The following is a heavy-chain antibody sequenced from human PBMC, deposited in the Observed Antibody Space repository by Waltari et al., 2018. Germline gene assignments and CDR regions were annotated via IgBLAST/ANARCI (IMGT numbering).Heavy chain of an antibody. CDR3: ARQLRFVDWIPRYFDS. V-gene: IGHV4-39*01. CDR1: GDSISRSRNN. CDR2: IYYSGTT. J-gene: IGHJ4*02. D-gene: IGHD3-3*01. Sequence: QMELQESGPRLVKPSETLSLTCNVSGDSISRSRNNRAWLRQPPGKNLQWIGSIYYSGTTYYNPSLKGRFAISVDTSRNQFSLNVNSVTAADTGIYYCARQLRFVDWIPRYFDSWGRGTLATVSS.